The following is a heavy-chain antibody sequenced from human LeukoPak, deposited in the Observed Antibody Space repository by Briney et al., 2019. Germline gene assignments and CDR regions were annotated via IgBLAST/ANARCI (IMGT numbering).Heavy chain of an antibody. Sequence: GGSLRLSCAASGFTFSDYDMNWVRQPPGKGLEWVSYITSSSRTINYADSVKGPFTVSRDNAKNSLYLQIDSLRDEDTAAYYGARPTTVALDYWGQGTLVTVSS. CDR1: GFTFSDYD. CDR2: ITSSSRTI. J-gene: IGHJ4*02. CDR3: ARPTTVALDY. D-gene: IGHD4-23*01. V-gene: IGHV3-48*02.